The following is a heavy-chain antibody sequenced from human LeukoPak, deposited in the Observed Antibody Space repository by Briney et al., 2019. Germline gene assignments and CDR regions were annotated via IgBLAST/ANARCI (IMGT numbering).Heavy chain of an antibody. CDR3: ARGSRHTVTPDY. CDR2: IYHSGST. J-gene: IGHJ4*02. CDR1: GGSIRSDC. V-gene: IGHV4-59*08. Sequence: SETLSLTCTVSGGSIRSDCWSWIRQPPGKGLEWIAYIYHSGSTNYNPSLKSRVTLLVDMSKNQFSLKLGSVTAADTAVYYCARGSRHTVTPDYWGAGTPVTVSS. D-gene: IGHD4-17*01.